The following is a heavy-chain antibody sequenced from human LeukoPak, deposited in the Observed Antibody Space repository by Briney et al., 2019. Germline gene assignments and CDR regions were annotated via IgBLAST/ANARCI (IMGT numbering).Heavy chain of an antibody. D-gene: IGHD3-22*01. CDR2: INPNSGGT. V-gene: IGHV1-2*02. J-gene: IGHJ4*02. CDR3: ARVYLGVYYYGSSGYSHLDY. Sequence: ASVKVSCQASGYTFTDYYMHWVRQAPGQGLEWMGWINPNSGGTNYAQKFQGRVTMTRDTSISTAYMELSRLRYDDTAVYYCARVYLGVYYYGSSGYSHLDYWGQGTLVTVSS. CDR1: GYTFTDYY.